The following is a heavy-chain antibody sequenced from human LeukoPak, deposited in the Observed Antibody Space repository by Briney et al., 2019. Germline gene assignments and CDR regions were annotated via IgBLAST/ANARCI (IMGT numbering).Heavy chain of an antibody. D-gene: IGHD3-3*01. CDR1: GFTFSTYR. CDR3: ARDRITILADYYYYGMDV. CDR2: ISSGGSTT. J-gene: IGHJ6*02. V-gene: IGHV3-48*04. Sequence: PGGSLRLSCAASGFTFSTYRMNWVRQAPGKGLEWVSYISSGGSTTYYADSVKGRFTISRDNAKNSLYLQMNSLRAEDTAVYYCARDRITILADYYYYGMDVWGQGTTVTVSS.